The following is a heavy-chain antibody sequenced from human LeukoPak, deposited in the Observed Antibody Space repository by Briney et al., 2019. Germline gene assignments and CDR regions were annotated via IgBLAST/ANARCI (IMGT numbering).Heavy chain of an antibody. CDR1: IGSISSSRW. J-gene: IGHJ6*02. D-gene: IGHD1/OR15-1a*01. CDR2: IYLYGTT. V-gene: IGHV4-4*02. Sequence: SETLSLTCSVSIGSISSSRWWRWVRQSPVKGLEWIGEIYLYGTTNYNPSFTSRVTMSVDRSRNQFSLKLTSVTAADAAVYYCARQEWEQQGRDYYFNGLDVWGPGTTVIVSS. CDR3: ARQEWEQQGRDYYFNGLDV.